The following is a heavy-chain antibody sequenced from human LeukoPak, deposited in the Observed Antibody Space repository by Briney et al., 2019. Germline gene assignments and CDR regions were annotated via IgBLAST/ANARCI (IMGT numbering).Heavy chain of an antibody. CDR3: ARSRDSYGMDV. Sequence: GASVRVSCKPSGYTFTGFYIHWVRQAPGQGLEWMGWISPNSGGTDYAQRFQGRVTMTRDTSTSTVYMALSSLRSEDTAVYYCARSRDSYGMDVWGQGTTVTVSS. V-gene: IGHV1-2*02. CDR2: ISPNSGGT. J-gene: IGHJ6*02. CDR1: GYTFTGFY. D-gene: IGHD2-2*01.